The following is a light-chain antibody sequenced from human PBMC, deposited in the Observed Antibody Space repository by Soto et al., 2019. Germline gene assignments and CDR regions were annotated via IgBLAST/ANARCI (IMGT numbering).Light chain of an antibody. J-gene: IGKJ1*01. V-gene: IGKV1-39*01. CDR3: QQSWSIPRT. CDR1: QSITNY. Sequence: DIQMTQSPSSLSASVGDRVIITCRASQSITNYLNWYQQKPGKAPNLLIYAASSLQSGVPSRFSGSGSGTDFTLTIRSLQPEDLATYYCQQSWSIPRTFGQGTKVEIK. CDR2: AAS.